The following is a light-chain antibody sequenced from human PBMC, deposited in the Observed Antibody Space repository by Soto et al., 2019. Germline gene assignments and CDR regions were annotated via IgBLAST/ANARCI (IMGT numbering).Light chain of an antibody. CDR3: QQRGSWPFT. V-gene: IGKV3-11*01. J-gene: IGKJ3*01. CDR1: QSVSTS. Sequence: EIVLTQSPASLSLSPGERATVSCRANQSVSTSLAWYQQKRGQTPGLVVYDASTRAAGIAARFSGSGSGTDLTLTISSLEPEDFAVYYCQQRGSWPFTFGPGTKVDVK. CDR2: DAS.